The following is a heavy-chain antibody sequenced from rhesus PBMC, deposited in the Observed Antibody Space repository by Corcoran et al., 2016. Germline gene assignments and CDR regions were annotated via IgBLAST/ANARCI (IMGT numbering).Heavy chain of an antibody. CDR1: GGSISSNY. D-gene: IGHD6-13*01. V-gene: IGHV4-147*01. CDR3: ARYNPIAAFDY. J-gene: IGHJ4*01. CDR2: IYGGSGRT. Sequence: QVQLQESGPGLVKPSETLSLTCAVSGGSISSNYWSWIRQSPWKGLAGIGYIYGGSGRTSYNPSLKSRVAISTDTSKNQFSLKLSSVTAADTAVYYCARYNPIAAFDYWGQGVLVTVSS.